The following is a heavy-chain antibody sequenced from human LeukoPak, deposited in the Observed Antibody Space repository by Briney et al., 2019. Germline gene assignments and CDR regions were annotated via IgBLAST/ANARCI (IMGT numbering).Heavy chain of an antibody. V-gene: IGHV3-64D*06. CDR1: GFTFSYYA. Sequence: GGSLRLSCSASGFTFSYYALHWVRQAPGKGLEYVSGISSNGGSTYFADSVKGRFTISRDNSKNTLYLQMSSLRAEDTAVYFCARPPGLAGHYSYYYGVDVWGQGTTVTVSS. CDR2: ISSNGGST. J-gene: IGHJ6*02. D-gene: IGHD6-19*01. CDR3: ARPPGLAGHYSYYYGVDV.